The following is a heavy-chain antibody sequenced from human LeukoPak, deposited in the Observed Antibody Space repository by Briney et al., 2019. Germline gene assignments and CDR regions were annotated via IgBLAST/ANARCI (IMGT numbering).Heavy chain of an antibody. V-gene: IGHV3-43D*03. CDR1: GFTFDDYA. CDR2: ISWDGGST. J-gene: IGHJ4*02. Sequence: GSLRLSCAASGFTFDDYAMHWVRQAPGKGLEWVSLISWDGGSTYYADSVKGRFTISRDNSKNSLYLQMNSLRAEDTALYYCAKDKAALFTEYYFDYWGQGTLVTVSS. CDR3: AKDKAALFTEYYFDY.